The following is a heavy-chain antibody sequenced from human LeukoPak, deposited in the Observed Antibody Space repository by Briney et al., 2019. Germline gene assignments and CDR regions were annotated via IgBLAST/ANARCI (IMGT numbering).Heavy chain of an antibody. D-gene: IGHD6-19*01. CDR1: GFTFSSYA. CDR3: AGDGPAVAYDS. Sequence: PGGSLRLSCSASGFTFSSYAMHWVRQAPGKGLEWVAVISYDGSNKYYADSVKGRFTISRDNSKNTLYLQMNSLRPEDTALYYCAGDGPAVAYDSWGPGTLVIVSS. J-gene: IGHJ4*02. CDR2: ISYDGSNK. V-gene: IGHV3-30-3*01.